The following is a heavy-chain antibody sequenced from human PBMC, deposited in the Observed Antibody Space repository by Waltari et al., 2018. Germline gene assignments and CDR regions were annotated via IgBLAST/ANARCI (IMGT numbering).Heavy chain of an antibody. D-gene: IGHD3-10*01. CDR1: GGSFSGYH. J-gene: IGHJ5*02. CDR2: INNGGVT. CDR3: ARGGVPDYYGSGSPYRNWFDP. Sequence: QVQLKQWGAGTWKPSDTLSLTCGVYGGSFSGYHWTWVRQSPGKGLEWIGEINNGGVTNYSPSLKSRVTISVDASKNQFSLFVRSVTAADTAVYYCARGGVPDYYGSGSPYRNWFDPWGQGTLVTVSS. V-gene: IGHV4-34*02.